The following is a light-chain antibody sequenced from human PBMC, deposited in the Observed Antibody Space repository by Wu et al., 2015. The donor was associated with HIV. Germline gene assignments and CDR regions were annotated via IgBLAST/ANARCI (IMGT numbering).Light chain of an antibody. CDR2: KAS. CDR1: QSISRW. V-gene: IGKV1-5*03. CDR3: QQYKSYSAYS. Sequence: DIQMTQSPSTLSASVGDRVTITCRASQSISRWLAWYQQKPGTAPNLPIYKASTLESGVPSRFSGSGSGTEFTLTISSLQPDDFAVYYCQQYKSYSAYSFGQGTKLEIK. J-gene: IGKJ2*03.